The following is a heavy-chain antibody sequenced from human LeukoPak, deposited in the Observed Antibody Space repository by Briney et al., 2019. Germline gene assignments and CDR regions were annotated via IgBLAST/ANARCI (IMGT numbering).Heavy chain of an antibody. CDR1: GGSISSYY. J-gene: IGHJ4*02. CDR3: AREGREPAAGMDY. V-gene: IGHV4-59*01. D-gene: IGHD6-13*01. CDR2: IYYIGST. Sequence: SETLSLTCTGSGGSISSYYWSWIRQPPGKGLEWIGYIYYIGSTNYNPSLKSRVTISVDTSKNQFSLRLSSVTAADSAVYFCAREGREPAAGMDYWGQGTLVTVSS.